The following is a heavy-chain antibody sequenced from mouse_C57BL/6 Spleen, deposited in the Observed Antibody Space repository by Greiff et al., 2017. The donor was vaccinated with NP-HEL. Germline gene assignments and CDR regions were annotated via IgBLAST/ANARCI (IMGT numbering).Heavy chain of an antibody. V-gene: IGHV1-53*01. J-gene: IGHJ4*01. CDR3: ARSRPLTTVVDYAMDY. CDR1: GYTFTSYW. Sequence: QVQLQQSGTELVKPGASVKLSCKASGYTFTSYWMHWVKQRPGQGLEWIGNINPSNGGTNYNEKFKSKATLTVDKSSSTAYMQLSSLTSEDSAVYYCARSRPLTTVVDYAMDYWGQGTSVTVSS. CDR2: INPSNGGT. D-gene: IGHD1-1*01.